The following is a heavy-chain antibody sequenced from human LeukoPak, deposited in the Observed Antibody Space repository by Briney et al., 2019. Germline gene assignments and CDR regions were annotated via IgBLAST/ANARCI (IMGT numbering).Heavy chain of an antibody. D-gene: IGHD4-17*01. CDR1: GFTFSSYS. CDR2: ISSSSSYI. V-gene: IGHV3-21*01. CDR3: ARDPGDYGDYGEFDY. Sequence: GGSLRLSCAASGFTFSSYSMNWVRQAPGKGLEWVSSISSSSSYIYYADSVKGRFTISRDNAKNSLYLQMNRLRAEDTAVYYCARDPGDYGDYGEFDYWGQGTLVTVSS. J-gene: IGHJ4*02.